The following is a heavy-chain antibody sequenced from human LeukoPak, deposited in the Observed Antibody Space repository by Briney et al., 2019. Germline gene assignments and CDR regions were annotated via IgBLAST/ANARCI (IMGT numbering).Heavy chain of an antibody. V-gene: IGHV3-23*01. Sequence: PSETLSLTCAVYGGSFSGYYWSWVRQAPGKGLEWVSVISGSGGSTYYADSVKGRFTISRDNSKNTLYLQMNSLRAEDTAVYYCAKGQYYYDSSGYDYWGQGTLVTVSS. CDR1: GGSFSGYY. D-gene: IGHD3-22*01. CDR3: AKGQYYYDSSGYDY. CDR2: ISGSGGST. J-gene: IGHJ4*02.